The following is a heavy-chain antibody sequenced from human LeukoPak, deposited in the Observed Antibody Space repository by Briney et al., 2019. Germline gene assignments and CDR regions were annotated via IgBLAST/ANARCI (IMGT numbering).Heavy chain of an antibody. J-gene: IGHJ6*02. CDR2: IWYDGSNK. CDR1: GFTFSSYG. V-gene: IGHV3-33*01. Sequence: PGGSLRLSCAASGFTFSSYGMHWVRQAPGKGLEWVAVIWYDGSNKYYADSVKGRFTISRDNSKNTLYLQMNSLRAEDTAVYYCARTHSIARYSRTNYYYYYGMDVWGQGTTVTVSS. CDR3: ARTHSIARYSRTNYYYYYGMDV. D-gene: IGHD6-13*01.